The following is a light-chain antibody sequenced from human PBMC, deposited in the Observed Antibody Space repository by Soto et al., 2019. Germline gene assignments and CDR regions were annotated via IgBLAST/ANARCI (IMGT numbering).Light chain of an antibody. J-gene: IGKJ5*01. CDR2: DAS. CDR3: VPRSNSIN. CDR1: QSVSSSY. Sequence: EFVLTRSPGTLCLSPGERATLYCRASQSVSSSYLAWYQQKPGQAPRLLIYDASNRATGIPAMFSSSGCRTAFTLSIRSLPPEPLAGSFCVPRSNSINLRQGTRLEIK. V-gene: IGKV3D-20*02.